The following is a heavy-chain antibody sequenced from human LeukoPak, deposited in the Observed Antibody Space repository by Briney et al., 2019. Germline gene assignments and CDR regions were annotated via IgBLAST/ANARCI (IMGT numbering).Heavy chain of an antibody. D-gene: IGHD3-22*01. J-gene: IGHJ3*02. CDR3: AGSYDLDAFDI. V-gene: IGHV3-33*01. CDR1: GFTFSSYG. CDR2: IWYDGSNK. Sequence: GGSLRLSCAASGFTFSSYGMHWVRQAPGKGLEWVAVIWYDGSNKYYADSVKGRFTISRDNSKNTLYLQMNSLRAEDTAVYYCAGSYDLDAFDIWGQGTMVTVSS.